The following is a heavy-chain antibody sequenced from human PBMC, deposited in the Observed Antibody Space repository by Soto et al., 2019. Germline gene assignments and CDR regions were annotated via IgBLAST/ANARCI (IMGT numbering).Heavy chain of an antibody. CDR3: ATGAIAAAGTGI. Sequence: SETRSRTWPVSGGSISSGGYYWIWIRQHPGKVLEWIGYIYYSGSTYYNPSLKSRVTISVDTSKNQFSLKLSSVTAADTAVYYCATGAIAAAGTGIWGQGTLVTVSS. V-gene: IGHV4-31*02. CDR2: IYYSGST. J-gene: IGHJ4*02. D-gene: IGHD6-13*01. CDR1: GGSISSGGYY.